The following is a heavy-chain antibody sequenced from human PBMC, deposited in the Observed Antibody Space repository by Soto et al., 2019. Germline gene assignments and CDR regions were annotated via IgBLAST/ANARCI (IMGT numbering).Heavy chain of an antibody. CDR3: ASGWARIFDY. D-gene: IGHD7-27*01. V-gene: IGHV4-34*01. CDR1: GGSFSGYY. CDR2: INHSGST. Sequence: QVQLQQWGAGLLKPSETLSLTCAVYGGSFSGYYWNWIRQPPGKGLEWIGEINHSGSTNYNPSLXGXVXLXXDTSNTQFSLKLSSVTAADTAVYYCASGWARIFDYWGQGTLVTVSS. J-gene: IGHJ4*02.